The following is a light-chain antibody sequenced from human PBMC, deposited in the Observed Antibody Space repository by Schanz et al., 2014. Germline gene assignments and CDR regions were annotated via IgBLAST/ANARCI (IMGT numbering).Light chain of an antibody. J-gene: IGLJ3*02. CDR3: NSYAGSNNWV. Sequence: QSALTQPASVSGSPGQSITISCTGTSSDVGGYNYVSWYQQHPGKAPKLMIYDVSKRPSGVPDRFSGSKSGNTASLTVSGLQAEDEADYYCNSYAGSNNWVFGGGTKLTV. CDR2: DVS. V-gene: IGLV2-8*01. CDR1: SSDVGGYNY.